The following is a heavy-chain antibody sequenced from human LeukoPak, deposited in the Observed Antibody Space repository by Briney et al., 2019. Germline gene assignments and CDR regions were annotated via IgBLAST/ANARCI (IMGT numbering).Heavy chain of an antibody. J-gene: IGHJ4*02. Sequence: PSETLSLTCTVSGGSISSGSYYWSWIRQPAGKGLEWIGRIYTSGSTNYNPSLKSRVTISVDTSKNQFSLKLSSVTAADTAVYYCARDALGVLLWFGETDYWGQGTLVTVSS. CDR2: IYTSGST. CDR3: ARDALGVLLWFGETDY. V-gene: IGHV4-61*02. CDR1: GGSISSGSYY. D-gene: IGHD3-10*01.